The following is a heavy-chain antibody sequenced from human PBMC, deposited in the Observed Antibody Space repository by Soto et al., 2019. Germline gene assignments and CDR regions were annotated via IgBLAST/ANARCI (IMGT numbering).Heavy chain of an antibody. CDR2: INPSGGST. CDR1: GYTLIMYY. D-gene: IGHD3-22*01. Sequence: ASMKVSCKASGYTLIMYYIHWMRQAPGQGLEWMGIINPSGGSTTYAQKFQGRVTMTRDTSTSTVYMDLSSLTSEDTAVYYCARSPYSSGYYYAIDYWGQGTQVTVSS. CDR3: ARSPYSSGYYYAIDY. V-gene: IGHV1-46*01. J-gene: IGHJ4*02.